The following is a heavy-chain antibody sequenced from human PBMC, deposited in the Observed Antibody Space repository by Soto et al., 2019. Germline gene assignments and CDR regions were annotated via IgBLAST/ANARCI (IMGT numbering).Heavy chain of an antibody. J-gene: IGHJ5*02. CDR1: GFTFRSFT. D-gene: IGHD7-27*01. Sequence: PVWSLRLSCAASGFTFRSFTMNWVRQAPGKGLEWVSTISSNSAYIYYTDALRGRFTISRDNAKNSLHLQMNSLRAEDTAVYYYTGDASRDRRAWGWVAHCGRGTLV. CDR3: TGDASRDRRAWGWVAH. CDR2: ISSNSAYI. V-gene: IGHV3-21*01.